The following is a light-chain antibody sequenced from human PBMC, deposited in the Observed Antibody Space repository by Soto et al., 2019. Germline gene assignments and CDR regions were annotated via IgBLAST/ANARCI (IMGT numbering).Light chain of an antibody. CDR2: AAS. CDR3: QQSYSTPLT. Sequence: DIQMTQSPSSLSASVGDRVTITCRASQSISSYLNWDQQKPGKAPKLLIYAASSLQSGVPSRFSGSGSGTDFTLTISSLQPEDFATYYCQQSYSTPLTCGGGTKVEIK. J-gene: IGKJ4*01. V-gene: IGKV1-39*01. CDR1: QSISSY.